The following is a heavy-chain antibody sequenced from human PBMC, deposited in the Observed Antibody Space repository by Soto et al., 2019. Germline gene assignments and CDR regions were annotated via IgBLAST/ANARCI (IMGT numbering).Heavy chain of an antibody. CDR1: GVTFSSYE. V-gene: IGHV3-48*03. J-gene: IGHJ4*02. Sequence: EVQLVESGGGLVQPGVSLRLSCAASGVTFSSYEMNWVRQAPGKGLEWVSYISSSGTTIYYADSVKGRFTISRDNAKNSLYLQMNSLRAEDTAVYYCARAGYYFDYWGQGTQVIVSS. CDR3: ARAGYYFDY. CDR2: ISSSGTTI.